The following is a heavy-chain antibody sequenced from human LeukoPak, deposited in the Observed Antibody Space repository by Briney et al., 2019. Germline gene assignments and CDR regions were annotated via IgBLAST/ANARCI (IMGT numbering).Heavy chain of an antibody. CDR1: GYTFTSYD. CDR2: MNPNSGNT. CDR3: ARGRCTGGACWRRYYFDY. V-gene: IGHV1-8*01. Sequence: ASVKVSCKASGYTFTSYDINWVRQAAGLGLEWMGWMNPNSGNTGYAQKFQGRVTMTRNTSISTAYMELSSLRSEDTAVYYCARGRCTGGACWRRYYFDYWGQGTLVTVSS. D-gene: IGHD2-8*02. J-gene: IGHJ4*02.